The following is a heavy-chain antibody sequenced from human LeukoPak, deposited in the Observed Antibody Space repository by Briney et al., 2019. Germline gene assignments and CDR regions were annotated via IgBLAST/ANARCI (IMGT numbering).Heavy chain of an antibody. J-gene: IGHJ4*02. CDR1: GYTFTDYY. CDR3: ARTYYYDRFLFDY. D-gene: IGHD3-22*01. CDR2: INPNSGGT. V-gene: IGHV1-2*02. Sequence: ASVKVSCKASGYTFTDYYTHWVRQAPGQGLEWMGWINPNSGGTNYAQKFQGRVTMTRDTSTSTAYMELRSLRSDDTAVYYCARTYYYDRFLFDYWGQGTLVTVSS.